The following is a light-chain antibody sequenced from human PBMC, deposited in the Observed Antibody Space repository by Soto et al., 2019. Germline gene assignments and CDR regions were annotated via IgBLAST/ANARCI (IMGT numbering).Light chain of an antibody. J-gene: IGLJ1*01. CDR1: SSDVGGYNY. Sequence: QSVLTQPASVSGSPGQSITISCTGTSSDVGGYNYVSWYQQHPGKAPKIIIYEVTNRPSGVSNRFSGSKSGNTASLTISGLQAEDEADYYCSSFTSRFTFNYIFGTGTKLTVL. CDR2: EVT. V-gene: IGLV2-14*01. CDR3: SSFTSRFTFNYI.